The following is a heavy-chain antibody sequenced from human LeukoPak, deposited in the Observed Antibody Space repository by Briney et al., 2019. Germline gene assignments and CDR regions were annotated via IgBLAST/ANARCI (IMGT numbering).Heavy chain of an antibody. CDR2: INPNSGDA. CDR1: GYTFTVHY. V-gene: IGHV1-2*02. D-gene: IGHD5-18*01. CDR3: ARDKGSGYLPFDF. Sequence: ASVKVSCKASGYTFTVHYIRWVRQAPGQGPEWMGWINPNSGDANYPQKFQGRLTMTRDTSIGTVYMEMSSLRLDDTAVYFCARDKGSGYLPFDFWGQGTLVTVSS. J-gene: IGHJ4*02.